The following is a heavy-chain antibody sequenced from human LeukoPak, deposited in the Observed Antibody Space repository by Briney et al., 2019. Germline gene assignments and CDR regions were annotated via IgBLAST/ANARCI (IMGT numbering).Heavy chain of an antibody. J-gene: IGHJ4*02. D-gene: IGHD4-23*01. Sequence: GGSLRLSCAASGFTFSSYDMHWVRQATGKGLEWVSAIGTAGDTYYPGSVKGRFTISRENAKNSLYLQMNNLRAGDTAVYYCARGHDYGGFDYWGQGTLVTVSS. CDR1: GFTFSSYD. CDR2: IGTAGDT. CDR3: ARGHDYGGFDY. V-gene: IGHV3-13*01.